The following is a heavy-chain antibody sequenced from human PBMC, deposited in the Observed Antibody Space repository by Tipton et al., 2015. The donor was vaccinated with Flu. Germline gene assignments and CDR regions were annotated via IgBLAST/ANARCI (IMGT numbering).Heavy chain of an antibody. CDR2: IYHSGST. Sequence: TLSLTCTVSGYSISSGYYWGWIRQPPGKGLEWIGSIYHSGSTYYNPSLKSRVTISVDTSKNQFSLKLSSVTAADTAVYYCAGDPTTRGSTDEHWGQGTLVTVSS. V-gene: IGHV4-38-2*02. J-gene: IGHJ4*02. D-gene: IGHD1-14*01. CDR1: GYSISSGYY. CDR3: AGDPTTRGSTDEH.